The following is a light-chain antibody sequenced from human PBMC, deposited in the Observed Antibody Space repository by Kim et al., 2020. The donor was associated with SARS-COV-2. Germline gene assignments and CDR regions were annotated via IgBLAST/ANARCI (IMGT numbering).Light chain of an antibody. CDR3: CSYAGSSTYV. Sequence: PGQSITISCTGTSSDVGSYNLVSWYQQHPGKAPKLMIYEVSKRPSGVSNRFSGSKSGNTASLTISGLQAEDEADYYCCSYAGSSTYVFGTGTKVT. V-gene: IGLV2-23*02. CDR1: SSDVGSYNL. CDR2: EVS. J-gene: IGLJ1*01.